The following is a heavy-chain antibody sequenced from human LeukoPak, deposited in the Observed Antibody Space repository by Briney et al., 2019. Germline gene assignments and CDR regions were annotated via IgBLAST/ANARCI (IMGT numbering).Heavy chain of an antibody. CDR3: ASRWGYSSGLGDY. CDR2: INPNSGGT. CDR1: GYTFTGYY. J-gene: IGHJ4*02. Sequence: ASVKVSCRASGYTFTGYYMHWVRQAPGQGLEWMGRINPNSGGTNYAQKLQGRVTMTTDTSTSTAYMELRSLRSDDTAVYYCASRWGYSSGLGDYWGQGTLVTVSS. V-gene: IGHV1-2*06. D-gene: IGHD6-19*01.